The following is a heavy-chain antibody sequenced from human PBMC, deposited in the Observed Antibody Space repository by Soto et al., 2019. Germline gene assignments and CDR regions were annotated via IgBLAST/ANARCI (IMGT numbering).Heavy chain of an antibody. Sequence: QVQLVQSGAEVKKPGASVKVSCKASGYTFTSYDINWVRQATGQGLEWMGWMNPNSGNTGYAQKFQGRITMTRNTSIRTAYMELSSLRSEDTAVYYCARAAAAGNWFDPWGQGTLVTVSS. V-gene: IGHV1-8*01. D-gene: IGHD6-13*01. CDR2: MNPNSGNT. CDR3: ARAAAAGNWFDP. J-gene: IGHJ5*02. CDR1: GYTFTSYD.